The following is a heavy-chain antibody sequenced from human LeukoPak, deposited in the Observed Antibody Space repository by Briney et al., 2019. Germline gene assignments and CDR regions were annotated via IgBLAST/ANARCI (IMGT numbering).Heavy chain of an antibody. Sequence: PGKSLRLSCAASGFTFSTYAMYWVRQAPGKGLEWVSVMYSGGNTYYADSVKGRFTISRDNSKNTLYLQMDSLTAEDTAVYYCARDGYSAYHSVSWGQGTLVTVSS. CDR3: ARDGYSAYHSVS. D-gene: IGHD5-12*01. J-gene: IGHJ5*02. V-gene: IGHV3-66*01. CDR2: MYSGGNT. CDR1: GFTFSTYA.